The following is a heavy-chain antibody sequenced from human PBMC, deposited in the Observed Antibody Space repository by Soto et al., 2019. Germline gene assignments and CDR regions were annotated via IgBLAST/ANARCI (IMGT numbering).Heavy chain of an antibody. D-gene: IGHD2-21*02. Sequence: QVQLVQSGAEVKKPGYSVKVSCKASGGTFSSYAISWVRPAPGHGLEWMGGIIPIFGTANYAQKVQGRVTITADESTSTAYMELSSLRSEDTAVYYCAREETGQRRLPNWFEPWGQGTLVTVSS. CDR3: AREETGQRRLPNWFEP. CDR2: IIPIFGTA. J-gene: IGHJ5*02. V-gene: IGHV1-69*12. CDR1: GGTFSSYA.